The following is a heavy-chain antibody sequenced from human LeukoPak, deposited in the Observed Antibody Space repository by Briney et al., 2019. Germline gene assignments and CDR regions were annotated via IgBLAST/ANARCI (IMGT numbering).Heavy chain of an antibody. D-gene: IGHD6-13*01. CDR1: GYTFTGYY. J-gene: IGHJ6*03. CDR3: ARVRYSSSWYRPHNYYYYYMDV. V-gene: IGHV1-2*02. Sequence: ASVKVSCKASGYTFTGYYMHWVRRAPGQGLEWMGWINPNSGGTNYAQKFQGRVTMTRDTSISTAYMELSRLRSDDTAVYYCARVRYSSSWYRPHNYYYYYMDVWGKGTTVTVSS. CDR2: INPNSGGT.